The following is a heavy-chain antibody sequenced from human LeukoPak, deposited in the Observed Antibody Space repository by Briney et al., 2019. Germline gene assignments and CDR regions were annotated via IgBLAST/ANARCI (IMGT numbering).Heavy chain of an antibody. CDR1: GFTSSSYA. J-gene: IGHJ6*03. D-gene: IGHD6-13*01. V-gene: IGHV3-30*01. CDR3: ASVYSSHGPMDV. Sequence: PGRSLRLSCAAPGFTSSSYARHWVRQASGKGLEWVAVISYDGSNKYYADSVKGRFTISRDNSKNTLYLQMNSLRAEDTAVYYCASVYSSHGPMDVWGKGTTVTVS. CDR2: ISYDGSNK.